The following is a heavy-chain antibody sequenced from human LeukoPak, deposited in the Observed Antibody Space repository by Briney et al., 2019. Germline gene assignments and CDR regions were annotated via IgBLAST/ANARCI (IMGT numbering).Heavy chain of an antibody. D-gene: IGHD4-23*01. CDR1: GGSISSYY. J-gene: IGHJ4*02. CDR2: IYYSGST. CDR3: ARGYGGNGFDY. Sequence: SETLSLTCTVSGGSISSYYWSCIRQPPGKGLEWIGYIYYSGSTNYNPSLKSRVTISVDTSKNQFSLKLSSVTAADTAVYYCARGYGGNGFDYWGQGTLVTVSS. V-gene: IGHV4-59*01.